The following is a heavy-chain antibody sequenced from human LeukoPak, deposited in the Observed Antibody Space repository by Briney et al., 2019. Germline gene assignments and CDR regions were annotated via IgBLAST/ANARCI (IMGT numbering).Heavy chain of an antibody. CDR2: ISSSSSYI. D-gene: IGHD2-15*01. Sequence: KPGGSLRLSCAASGFTFSSYSMNWVRQAPGKGLEWVSSISSSSSYIYYADSVKGRFTISRDNAKNSLYLQMNSLRAEDTAVYYCARDRPYCSGGSCPAFDYWGQGTLVTVSS. V-gene: IGHV3-21*01. CDR3: ARDRPYCSGGSCPAFDY. J-gene: IGHJ4*02. CDR1: GFTFSSYS.